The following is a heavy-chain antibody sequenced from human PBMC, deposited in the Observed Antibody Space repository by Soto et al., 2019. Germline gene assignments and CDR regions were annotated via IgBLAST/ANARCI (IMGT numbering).Heavy chain of an antibody. CDR1: GGSIINHY. D-gene: IGHD6-13*01. CDR2: VSYSGST. CDR3: ARYGSSWYYFDY. Sequence: SETLSLTCTVSGGSIINHYWSWIRQPPGKGLEWLGYVSYSGSTNYNHSLKSRVTISVDTSKNQFSLNLSSLTAADTAVYYCARYGSSWYYFDYWGQGTLVTVSS. J-gene: IGHJ4*02. V-gene: IGHV4-59*08.